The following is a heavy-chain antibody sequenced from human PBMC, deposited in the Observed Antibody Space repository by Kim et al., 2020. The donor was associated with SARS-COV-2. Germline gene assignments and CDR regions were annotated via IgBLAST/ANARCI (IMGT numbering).Heavy chain of an antibody. Sequence: GGSLRLSCAASGFTFRSYAMSWVRQAPGKGLEWVSAISGSGGSTYYADSVKGRFTISRDNSKNTLYLQMNSLRAEDTAVYYCANMRYCGGDCYPPHDAFDIGGQGTMVTVSS. CDR1: GFTFRSYA. D-gene: IGHD2-21*01. CDR2: ISGSGGST. V-gene: IGHV3-23*01. J-gene: IGHJ3*02. CDR3: ANMRYCGGDCYPPHDAFDI.